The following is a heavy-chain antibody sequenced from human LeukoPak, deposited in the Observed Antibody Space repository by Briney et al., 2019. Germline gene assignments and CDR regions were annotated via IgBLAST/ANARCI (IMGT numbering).Heavy chain of an antibody. CDR2: INPNSGGT. J-gene: IGHJ5*02. D-gene: IGHD1-1*01. CDR3: ARRTGYPGSDWFDP. V-gene: IGHV1-2*02. Sequence: ASVKVSCKASGYTFTGYYMHWVRQAPGQGLEWMGWINPNSGGTNYAQKFQGRVTMTRDTSISTAYMELSRLRSDDTAVYHCARRTGYPGSDWFDPWGQGTLVTVSS. CDR1: GYTFTGYY.